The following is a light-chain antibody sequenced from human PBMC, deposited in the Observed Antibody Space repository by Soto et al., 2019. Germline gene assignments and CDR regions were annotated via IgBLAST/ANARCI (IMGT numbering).Light chain of an antibody. CDR3: CSYTSTGTYV. V-gene: IGLV2-14*01. CDR1: SSDVGSYNY. Sequence: QSVLTQPASVSGSPGQSITISCTGTSSDVGSYNYVSWYQQHPDKAPKLMIYDVSNRPSGVSNRFSGSKSGNTAFLTISGLQADDEVDYFCCSYTSTGTYVFGTGTKVTVL. J-gene: IGLJ1*01. CDR2: DVS.